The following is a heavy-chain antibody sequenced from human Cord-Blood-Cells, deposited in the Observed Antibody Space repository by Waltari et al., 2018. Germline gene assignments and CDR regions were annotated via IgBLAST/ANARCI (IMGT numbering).Heavy chain of an antibody. Sequence: QVQLQESGPGLVKPSQPLSLTCTVSGGSISRGGYYWRWIRQHPGKGLEWIGYIYYSGSTYYNPSLKSRVTISVDTSKNQFSLKLSSVTAADTAVYYCARGVSYYDFWSGYYDYWGQGTLVTVSS. J-gene: IGHJ4*02. CDR3: ARGVSYYDFWSGYYDY. CDR1: GGSISRGGYY. D-gene: IGHD3-3*01. V-gene: IGHV4-31*03. CDR2: IYYSGST.